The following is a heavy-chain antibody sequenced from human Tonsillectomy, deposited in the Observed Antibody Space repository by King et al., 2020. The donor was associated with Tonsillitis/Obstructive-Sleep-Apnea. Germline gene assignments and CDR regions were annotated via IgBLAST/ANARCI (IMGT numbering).Heavy chain of an antibody. CDR3: ARGKDMLTGYYPYYYYYMDV. CDR1: GFTFSSYW. D-gene: IGHD3-9*01. CDR2: IKQDGSEK. J-gene: IGHJ6*03. Sequence: VQLVESGGGLVQPGGSLRLSCAASGFTFSSYWMSWVRQAPGKGLEWVANIKQDGSEKYYVDSVKGRFTISRDNAKNSLYLQMNSLRAEDTAVYYCARGKDMLTGYYPYYYYYMDVWGKGTTVTISS. V-gene: IGHV3-7*01.